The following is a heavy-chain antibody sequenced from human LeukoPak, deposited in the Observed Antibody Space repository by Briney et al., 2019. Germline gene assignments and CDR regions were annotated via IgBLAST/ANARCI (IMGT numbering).Heavy chain of an antibody. CDR3: ARHGSSGSYIDY. Sequence: PPETLSLTCTVSGGSISSYYWSWIRQPPGKGLEWIGYIYTSGSTNYNPSLKSRVTISVDTSKNQFSLKLSSVTAADTAVYYCARHGSSGSYIDYWGQGTLVTVSS. CDR1: GGSISSYY. J-gene: IGHJ4*02. D-gene: IGHD1-26*01. V-gene: IGHV4-4*09. CDR2: IYTSGST.